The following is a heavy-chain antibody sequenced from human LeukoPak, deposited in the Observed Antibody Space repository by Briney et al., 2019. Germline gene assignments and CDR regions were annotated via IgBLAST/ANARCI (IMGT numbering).Heavy chain of an antibody. J-gene: IGHJ4*02. CDR2: IYTSGST. V-gene: IGHV4-4*07. CDR3: ARDRTAYNWNSIFDY. CDR1: GGSISSYY. Sequence: PSETLSLTCTVSGGSISSYYWSWIRQPAGKGLEWIGRIYTSGSTNYNPSLKSRVTMSVDTSKNQFSLKLSSVTAADTAVYYCARDRTAYNWNSIFDYWGQGTLVTVSS. D-gene: IGHD1-7*01.